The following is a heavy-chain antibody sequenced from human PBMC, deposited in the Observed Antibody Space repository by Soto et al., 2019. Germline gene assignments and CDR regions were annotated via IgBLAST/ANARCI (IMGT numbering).Heavy chain of an antibody. CDR2: INPNSGGT. Sequence: ASVKVSCKASGYTFTGYYMHWVRQAPGQGLEWMGWINPNSGGTNYAQKLQGWVTMTRDTSISTAYMELGRLRSDDTAVYYCAREREGYCSGGSCYSGAFDIWGQGTMVTVSS. J-gene: IGHJ3*02. CDR1: GYTFTGYY. D-gene: IGHD2-15*01. V-gene: IGHV1-2*04. CDR3: AREREGYCSGGSCYSGAFDI.